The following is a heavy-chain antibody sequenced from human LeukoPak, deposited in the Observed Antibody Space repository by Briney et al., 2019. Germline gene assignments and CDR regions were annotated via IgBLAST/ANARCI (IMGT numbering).Heavy chain of an antibody. CDR1: GFTFSSYS. J-gene: IGHJ3*02. CDR3: GRVGGRSKAAKGDAFDI. Sequence: GGSLRLSCAASGFTFSSYSMNWVRQAPGKGLEWASSISSGSTYMYYADSVKGRFTISRDNAQNSVFLQMNSLRAEDTAVYYCGRVGGRSKAAKGDAFDIWGQGTMVVVSS. D-gene: IGHD6-6*01. V-gene: IGHV3-21*06. CDR2: ISSGSTYM.